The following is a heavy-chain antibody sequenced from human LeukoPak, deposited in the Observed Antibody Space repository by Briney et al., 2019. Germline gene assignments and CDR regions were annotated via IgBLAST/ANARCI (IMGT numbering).Heavy chain of an antibody. CDR3: ARVGRSGSGYFILDY. Sequence: PSETLSLTCTVSGGSISSYYWSWIRQPPGKGLEWIGYIYYSGSTNYNPSLKSRVTISGDTSKNQFSLKLSSVTAADTAVYYCARVGRSGSGYFILDYWGQGTLVTVSS. J-gene: IGHJ4*02. CDR2: IYYSGST. CDR1: GGSISSYY. D-gene: IGHD3-22*01. V-gene: IGHV4-59*12.